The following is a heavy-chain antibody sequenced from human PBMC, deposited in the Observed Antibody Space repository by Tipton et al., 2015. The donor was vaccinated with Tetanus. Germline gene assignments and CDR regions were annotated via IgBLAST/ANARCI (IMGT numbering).Heavy chain of an antibody. CDR1: RGPISSYY. J-gene: IGHJ4*02. V-gene: IGHV4-4*07. CDR2: ISNGNT. Sequence: TLSLTCTVTRGPISSYYWSWIRQPVGKGLEWIGHISNGNTDYTPSLKSRVTLSVDTSTNQFSMKLRSVTAADTAVYYCARGVTDGYNRRFDYWGKGALVAVSP. CDR3: ARGVTDGYNRRFDY. D-gene: IGHD5-24*01.